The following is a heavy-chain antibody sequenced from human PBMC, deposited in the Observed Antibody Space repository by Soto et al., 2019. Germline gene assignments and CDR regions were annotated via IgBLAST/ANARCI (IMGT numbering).Heavy chain of an antibody. CDR3: ARDLRGSGSYHYGMDV. J-gene: IGHJ6*02. V-gene: IGHV4-31*03. CDR1: GGSISSGGYY. Sequence: QVQLQESGPGLVKPSQTLSLTCTVSGGSISSGGYYWSWIRQHPGKGLEWIGYIYYSGRTYYNPSLKSRVTISVDTSKNQFSLKLSSVTAADTAVYYCARDLRGSGSYHYGMDVWGQGTTVTVSS. CDR2: IYYSGRT. D-gene: IGHD1-26*01.